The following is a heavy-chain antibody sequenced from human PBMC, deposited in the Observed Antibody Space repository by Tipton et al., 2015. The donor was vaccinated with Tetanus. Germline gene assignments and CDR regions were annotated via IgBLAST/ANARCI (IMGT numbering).Heavy chain of an antibody. D-gene: IGHD3-22*01. V-gene: IGHV4-39*01. CDR3: ARLWTYYYDSSGYP. CDR2: IYYSGST. Sequence: TLSLTCTVSGGSISSSSYYWGWIRQPPGKGLEWIGSIYYSGSTYYNPSLKSRVTLPVDTPKNQVSLKLSSVTAADTAVYYCARLWTYYYDSSGYPWGQGTLVTVSS. J-gene: IGHJ5*02. CDR1: GGSISSSSYY.